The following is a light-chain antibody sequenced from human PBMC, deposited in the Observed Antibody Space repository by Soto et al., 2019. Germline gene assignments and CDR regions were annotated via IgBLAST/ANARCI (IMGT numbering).Light chain of an antibody. J-gene: IGLJ2*01. Sequence: QSVVTQPASVSGSPGQSITISCTGTSSDVGGYDYVSWYQQYPGKAPRLIIYEVSSRPSGVSNRFSGSKSGNTASLTISGLRAEDEGDYFCSSFTGTSALILFGGGTKVTV. CDR3: SSFTGTSALIL. CDR2: EVS. V-gene: IGLV2-14*01. CDR1: SSDVGGYDY.